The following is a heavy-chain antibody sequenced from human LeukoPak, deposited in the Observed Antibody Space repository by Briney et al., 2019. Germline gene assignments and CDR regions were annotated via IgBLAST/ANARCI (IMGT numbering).Heavy chain of an antibody. CDR3: ARDGLYCTNGVCSSDI. V-gene: IGHV1-46*01. CDR1: GYTFARHY. CDR2: INPSSGGT. Sequence: ASVKVSCKASGYTFARHYMNWVRQAPGQGLEWMGKINPSSGGTGYAQKFQGRVTMTRDTSTSTVYMELTSLRSEDTAVYYCARDGLYCTNGVCSSDIWGQGTLVTVSS. D-gene: IGHD2-8*01. J-gene: IGHJ3*02.